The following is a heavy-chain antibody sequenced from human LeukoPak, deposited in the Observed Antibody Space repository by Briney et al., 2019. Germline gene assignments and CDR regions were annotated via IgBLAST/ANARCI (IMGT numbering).Heavy chain of an antibody. CDR3: ARSYAIFHFYMDV. D-gene: IGHD3-9*01. Sequence: ASVKVSCKASGYTFTSYAISWVRQAPGQGPEWMGWIRGHSTHRKIAQKFQGRVTMTTDTSTSTATMELRSLRSDDTAVYYCARSYAIFHFYMDVWGEGTTVTVSS. CDR1: GYTFTSYA. V-gene: IGHV1-18*01. J-gene: IGHJ6*03. CDR2: IRGHSTHR.